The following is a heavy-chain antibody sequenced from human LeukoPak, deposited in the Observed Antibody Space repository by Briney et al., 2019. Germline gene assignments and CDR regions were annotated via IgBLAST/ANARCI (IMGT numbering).Heavy chain of an antibody. CDR2: ISGSGGST. D-gene: IGHD4-17*01. CDR3: AKASTDYGDYPFDY. Sequence: GGSLRLSCAASGFTFSSYAMSWVRQAPGKGLEWVSAISGSGGSTYYADSVKGRFTISRVNSKNTLYLQMNSLRAEDTAVYYCAKASTDYGDYPFDYWGQGTLVTVSS. CDR1: GFTFSSYA. J-gene: IGHJ4*02. V-gene: IGHV3-23*01.